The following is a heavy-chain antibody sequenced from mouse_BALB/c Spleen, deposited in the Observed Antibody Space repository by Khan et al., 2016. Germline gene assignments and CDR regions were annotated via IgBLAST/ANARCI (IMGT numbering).Heavy chain of an antibody. V-gene: IGHV8-12*01. CDR1: GFSLSTSGMG. J-gene: IGHJ2*01. CDR2: IYWDDDK. CDR3: ARRGGDYFDY. Sequence: QVTLKESGPGILQPSQTLSLTCSFSGFSLSTSGMGVSWIRQPSGKGLEWLTHIYWDDDKRYNPSLKSRLTISKDTSSNQVFLKITSVDTADAATYFCARRGGDYFDYWGQGTTLTVAS.